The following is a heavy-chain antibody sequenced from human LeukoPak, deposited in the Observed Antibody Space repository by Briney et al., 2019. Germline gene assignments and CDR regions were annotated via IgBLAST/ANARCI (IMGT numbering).Heavy chain of an antibody. CDR2: IRSEIYGGTT. J-gene: IGHJ4*02. Sequence: PGGSLRLSCRTSGFKFGDYAVTWVRQAPGKGLERVGFIRSEIYGGTTEYAASVRGRFIISRDDSESIAYLQMNSLKTEDTGVYYCTRDLFGDLSHTFDYWGQGTLVTVSS. V-gene: IGHV3-49*04. D-gene: IGHD3-10*01. CDR1: GFKFGDYA. CDR3: TRDLFGDLSHTFDY.